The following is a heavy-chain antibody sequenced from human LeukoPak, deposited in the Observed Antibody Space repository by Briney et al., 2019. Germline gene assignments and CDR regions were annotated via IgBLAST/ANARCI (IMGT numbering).Heavy chain of an antibody. D-gene: IGHD3-10*01. J-gene: IGHJ5*02. Sequence: SETLSLTCTVSGDSISTYYWTWIRQPPGKGLEWIGYIYYSGSANYNPSLKSRVTISVDTSKNQFSLKLSSVTAADTAVYSCARGSVRGEFDPWGQGTLVTVSS. CDR1: GDSISTYY. CDR3: ARGSVRGEFDP. CDR2: IYYSGSA. V-gene: IGHV4-59*13.